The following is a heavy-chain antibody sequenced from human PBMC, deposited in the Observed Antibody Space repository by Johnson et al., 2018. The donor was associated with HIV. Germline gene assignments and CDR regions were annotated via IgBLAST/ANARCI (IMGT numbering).Heavy chain of an antibody. CDR1: GFTFSSNY. Sequence: VQLVESGGGVVQPGGSLRLSCAASGFTFSSNYMSWVRQAPGKGLEWVSVIYSGGSTYYADSVKGRFTISRDNSKNTLYLQINSLRAEDTAVYYCARDPHYYDSNDAFDIWGQGTMVTVSS. J-gene: IGHJ3*02. V-gene: IGHV3-66*01. CDR2: IYSGGST. D-gene: IGHD3-22*01. CDR3: ARDPHYYDSNDAFDI.